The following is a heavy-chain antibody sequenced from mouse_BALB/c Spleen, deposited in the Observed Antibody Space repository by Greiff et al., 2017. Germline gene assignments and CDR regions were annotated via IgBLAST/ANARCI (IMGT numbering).Heavy chain of an antibody. CDR3: ARGKGWLLPLAY. CDR1: GYTFSSYW. Sequence: VQLQQSGAELMKPGASVKISCKATGYTFSSYWIEWVKQRPGHGLEWIGEILPGSGSTNYNEKFKGKATFTADTSSNTAYMQLSSLTSEDSAVYYCARGKGWLLPLAYWGQGTLVTVSA. D-gene: IGHD2-3*01. V-gene: IGHV1-9*01. J-gene: IGHJ3*01. CDR2: ILPGSGST.